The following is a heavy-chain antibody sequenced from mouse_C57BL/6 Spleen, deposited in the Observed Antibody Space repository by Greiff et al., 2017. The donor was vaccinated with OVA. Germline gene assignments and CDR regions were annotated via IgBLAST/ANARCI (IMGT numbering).Heavy chain of an antibody. CDR2: IDPSDSYT. D-gene: IGHD2-5*01. CDR3: ATNSNLDY. Sequence: QVHVKQPGAELVMPGASVKLSCKASGYTFTSYWMHWVKQRPGQGLEWIGEIDPSDSYTNYNQKFKGKSTLTVDKSSSTAYMQLSSLTSEDSAVYYCATNSNLDYWGQGTTLTVSS. J-gene: IGHJ2*01. V-gene: IGHV1-69*01. CDR1: GYTFTSYW.